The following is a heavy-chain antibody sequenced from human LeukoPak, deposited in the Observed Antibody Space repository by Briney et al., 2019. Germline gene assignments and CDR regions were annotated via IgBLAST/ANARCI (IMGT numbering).Heavy chain of an antibody. Sequence: SETLSLTCTVSGGSTSSYYWSWIRQPAGKGLEWIGRIYASGSTNYNPSLKSRVTMSVDTSKNQFSLKVRSVTAADTAVYYCAREPITMIATFGYWGQGTLVTVSS. CDR3: AREPITMIATFGY. CDR2: IYASGST. V-gene: IGHV4-4*07. D-gene: IGHD3-22*01. CDR1: GGSTSSYY. J-gene: IGHJ4*02.